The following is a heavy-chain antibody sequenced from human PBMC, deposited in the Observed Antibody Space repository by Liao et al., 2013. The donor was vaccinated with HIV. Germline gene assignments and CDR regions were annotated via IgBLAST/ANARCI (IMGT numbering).Heavy chain of an antibody. Sequence: QVQLQQWGAGLLKPSETLSLTCAINGGYFSGYNYFWIRQSPGKGLEWIGEINHSGSTNYNPSLKSRVTISVDTSKNQFSLKLSSVTAADTAVYYCARGSRLRLGLVDYWGQG. CDR2: INHSGST. CDR1: GGYFSGYN. J-gene: IGHJ4*02. D-gene: IGHD3-16*01. CDR3: ARGSRLRLGLVDY. V-gene: IGHV4-34*01.